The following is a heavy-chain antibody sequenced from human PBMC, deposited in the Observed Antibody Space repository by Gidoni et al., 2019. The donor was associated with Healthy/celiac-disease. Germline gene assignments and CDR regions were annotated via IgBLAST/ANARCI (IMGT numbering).Heavy chain of an antibody. CDR1: GGPISSSSYY. D-gene: IGHD6-13*01. Sequence: QLQLQESGPGLVKTSETLSLTRTVSGGPISSSSYYWGWIRQPPGKGLEWIGSIYYSGSTYHNPSLKSRVTISVDTSKNQFSLKLSSVTAADTAVYYCARIPGIAAARRWFDPWGQGTLVTVSS. V-gene: IGHV4-39*01. CDR2: IYYSGST. J-gene: IGHJ5*02. CDR3: ARIPGIAAARRWFDP.